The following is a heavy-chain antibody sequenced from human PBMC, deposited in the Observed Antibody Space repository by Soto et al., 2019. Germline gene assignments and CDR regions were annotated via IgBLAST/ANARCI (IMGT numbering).Heavy chain of an antibody. V-gene: IGHV3-30-3*01. CDR2: ISYDGSNK. Sequence: QVQLVESGGGVVQPGRSLRLSCAASGFIFSSYAMHWVRQAPGRGLEWVAFISYDGSNKYYADSVKGRFTISRDNSKNTLYPQMNSLRAEDTAVYYCARAGRIYYGMDVWGKGTTVTVSS. CDR3: ARAGRIYYGMDV. CDR1: GFIFSSYA. J-gene: IGHJ6*04.